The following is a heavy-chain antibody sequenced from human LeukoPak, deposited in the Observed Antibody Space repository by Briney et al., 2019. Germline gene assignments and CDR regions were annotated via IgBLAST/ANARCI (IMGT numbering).Heavy chain of an antibody. Sequence: PSETLSLTCTVSGGSISSYYWSWIRQPAGKGLEWIGRIYTSGSTNYNPSLKSRVTMSVDTSKNQFSLKLSSVTAADTAVYYCARDRHNTSYYDSSGYYVYWGQGTLVTVSS. J-gene: IGHJ4*02. V-gene: IGHV4-4*07. CDR2: IYTSGST. CDR1: GGSISSYY. D-gene: IGHD3-22*01. CDR3: ARDRHNTSYYDSSGYYVY.